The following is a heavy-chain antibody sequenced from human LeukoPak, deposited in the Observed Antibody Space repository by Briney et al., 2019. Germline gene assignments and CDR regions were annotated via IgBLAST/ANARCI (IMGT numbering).Heavy chain of an antibody. V-gene: IGHV4-38-2*01. Sequence: SETLSLTCAVSGYSISSGYYWGWIRQPPGKGLEWIGSIYHSGSTYYNPSLKSRVTISVDTSKNQFSLKLSSVTAADTAVYYCARHPPSKWFDPWGQGTLITVYS. CDR2: IYHSGST. J-gene: IGHJ5*02. CDR3: ARHPPSKWFDP. CDR1: GYSISSGYY.